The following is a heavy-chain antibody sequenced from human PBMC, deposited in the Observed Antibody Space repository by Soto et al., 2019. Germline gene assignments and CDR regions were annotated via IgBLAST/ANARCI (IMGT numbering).Heavy chain of an antibody. V-gene: IGHV4-30-2*01. J-gene: IGHJ4*02. D-gene: IGHD5-18*01. CDR2: IYQSGST. CDR3: ARGYTAMGYFDR. CDR1: GGSISRSGYS. Sequence: SETLSLTCDVSGGSISRSGYSWSWIRQPPGKSLEWIGYIYQSGSTYYNPSLKSRVSISVDRSENQFFLKLRSLTAADTAVYYCARGYTAMGYFDRWGPGTLVTVSS.